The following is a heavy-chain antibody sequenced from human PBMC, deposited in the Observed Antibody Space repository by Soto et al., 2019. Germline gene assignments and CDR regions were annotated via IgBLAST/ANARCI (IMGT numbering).Heavy chain of an antibody. V-gene: IGHV3-66*01. Sequence: GGSLRLSCAASGFTVSSNYMSWVRQAPGKGLEWVSVIYSGGSTYYADSVKGRFTISRDNSKNTLYLQMNSLRAEDTAVYYCARAVYYYGSGSYYFDYWGQGTLVTVSS. CDR1: GFTVSSNY. CDR2: IYSGGST. J-gene: IGHJ4*02. CDR3: ARAVYYYGSGSYYFDY. D-gene: IGHD3-10*01.